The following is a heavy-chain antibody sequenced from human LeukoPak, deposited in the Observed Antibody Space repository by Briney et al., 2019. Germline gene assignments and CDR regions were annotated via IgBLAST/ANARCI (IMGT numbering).Heavy chain of an antibody. D-gene: IGHD5-12*01. CDR2: INPNSGGT. CDR3: AREGGGYEVPQNWFDP. CDR1: GYTFTGYY. J-gene: IGHJ5*02. V-gene: IGHV1-2*02. Sequence: ASVKVSCKASGYTFTGYYMHWVRQARGQGLEWMGWINPNSGGTNYAQKFQGRVTMTRDTSISTAYLELSRLRSDDTAVYYCAREGGGYEVPQNWFDPWGQGTMVTVSS.